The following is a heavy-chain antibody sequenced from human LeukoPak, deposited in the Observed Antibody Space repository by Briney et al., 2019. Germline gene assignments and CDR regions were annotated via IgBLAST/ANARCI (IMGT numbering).Heavy chain of an antibody. CDR2: INPNSGGT. J-gene: IGHJ4*02. CDR1: GYTFTGYY. CDR3: ATGLFEAVAGNFDY. V-gene: IGHV1-2*02. D-gene: IGHD6-19*01. Sequence: GASVKVSCKASGYTFTGYYMHWVRQAPGQGLEWMGWINPNSGGTNYAQKFQGRVTMTRDTSISTAYMELSRLRSDDTAVYYCATGLFEAVAGNFDYWGQGTLVTVSS.